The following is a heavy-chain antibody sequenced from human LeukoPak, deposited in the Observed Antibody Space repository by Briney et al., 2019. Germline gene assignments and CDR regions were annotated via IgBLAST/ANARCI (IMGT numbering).Heavy chain of an antibody. CDR1: GFTFNDYS. J-gene: IGHJ4*02. D-gene: IGHD3-10*01. V-gene: IGHV3-48*04. CDR3: ARDRDYYGSGSYYNV. Sequence: GGSLRLSCAASGFTFNDYSMNWVRQAPGKGLEWVSYISSSSSTRYNVDSVKGRFTISRDNAKNSLYLQMNSLRAEDTAVYYCARDRDYYGSGSYYNVWGQGTLVTVSS. CDR2: ISSSSSTR.